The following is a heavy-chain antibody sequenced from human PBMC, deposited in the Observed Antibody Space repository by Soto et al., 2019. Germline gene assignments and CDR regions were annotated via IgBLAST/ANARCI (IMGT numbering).Heavy chain of an antibody. D-gene: IGHD2-2*01. CDR1: GCSISSSNW. Sequence: SETLSLTCAVSGCSISSSNWWSWVRQPPGKGLEWIGEIYHSGSTNYNPSLKSRVTISVDKSKNQFSLQLSSVTAADTALYYCARDPPLPAAMVDWGQGTLVTVS. J-gene: IGHJ4*02. CDR3: ARDPPLPAAMVD. CDR2: IYHSGST. V-gene: IGHV4-4*02.